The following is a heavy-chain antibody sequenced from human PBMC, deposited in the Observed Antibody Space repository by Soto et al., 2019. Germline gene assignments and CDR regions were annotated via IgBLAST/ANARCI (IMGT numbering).Heavy chain of an antibody. CDR3: ARGEVDTAMETFDY. CDR2: ISYDGSNK. D-gene: IGHD5-18*01. V-gene: IGHV3-30-3*01. J-gene: IGHJ4*02. CDR1: GFTFSSYA. Sequence: GGSLRLSCAASGFTFSSYAMHWVRQAPGKGLEWVAVISYDGSNKYYADSVKGRFTISRDNSKNTLYLQMNSLRAEDTAVYYCARGEVDTAMETFDYWGQGTLVTVSS.